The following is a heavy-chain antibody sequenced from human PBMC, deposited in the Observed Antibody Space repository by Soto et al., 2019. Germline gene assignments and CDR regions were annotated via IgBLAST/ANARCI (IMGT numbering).Heavy chain of an antibody. CDR2: ISAYNGNT. CDR3: ARVGLWILTGYYTGAFDI. J-gene: IGHJ3*02. Sequence: QVQLVQSGAEVKKPGASVKVSCKASGYTFTSYGFSWVRQAPGQGLGWMGWISAYNGNTNYAQKLQGRVTMTTDTSTSTDYKELRSLRSDDTAVYYCARVGLWILTGYYTGAFDIWGQGTMVTVSS. D-gene: IGHD3-9*01. CDR1: GYTFTSYG. V-gene: IGHV1-18*01.